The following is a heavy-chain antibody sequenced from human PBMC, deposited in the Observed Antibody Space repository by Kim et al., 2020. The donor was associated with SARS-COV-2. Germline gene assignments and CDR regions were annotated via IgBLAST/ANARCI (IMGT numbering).Heavy chain of an antibody. V-gene: IGHV1-46*01. D-gene: IGHD6-19*01. J-gene: IGHJ4*02. Sequence: QGRVTMTRDTSTSTVYMELSSLRSEDTAVYYCARDRDIAVAGPQPYFDYWGQGTLVTVSS. CDR3: ARDRDIAVAGPQPYFDY.